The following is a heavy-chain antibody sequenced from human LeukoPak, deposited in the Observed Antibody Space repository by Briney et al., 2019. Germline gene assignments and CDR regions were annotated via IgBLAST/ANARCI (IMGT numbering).Heavy chain of an antibody. J-gene: IGHJ4*02. D-gene: IGHD5-12*01. Sequence: PSETLSLTCAVYGGSFSDYSWSWIRQPPGKGLEWIGEIHHSGSTSYNPSLRSRLTISVDTSKKQFSLKLNSVTAADTAVYYCATRLPTDYWGQGTLVTVSS. V-gene: IGHV4-34*01. CDR3: ATRLPTDY. CDR1: GGSFSDYS. CDR2: IHHSGST.